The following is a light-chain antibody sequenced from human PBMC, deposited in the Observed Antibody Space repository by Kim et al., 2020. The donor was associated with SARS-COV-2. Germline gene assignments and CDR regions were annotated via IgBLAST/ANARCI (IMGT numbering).Light chain of an antibody. CDR3: QQYNKWMYT. CDR2: GAS. Sequence: ETVMTQSPATLSVSPGERATLSCRARQSVSSNLAWYQKKPGQAPRLVIYGASTRAAGVPARFSGSVSGAEFTLTISNLQPEDCAVYYCQQYNKWMYTFGQGTKLEI. V-gene: IGKV3D-15*01. CDR1: QSVSSN. J-gene: IGKJ2*01.